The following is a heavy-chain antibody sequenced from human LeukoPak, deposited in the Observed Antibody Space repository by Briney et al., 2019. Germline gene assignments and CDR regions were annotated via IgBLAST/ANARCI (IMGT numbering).Heavy chain of an antibody. CDR3: AKEGDSSSWYED. Sequence: GGSLRLSCAASGFTSNNYAMNWVRQAPGKGLEWVSGISGFGGATNYADSVKGRVTISRDNSKNTLYLQMNSLRAEDTAVYYCAKEGDSSSWYEDWGQGTLVIFSS. CDR2: ISGFGGAT. CDR1: GFTSNNYA. D-gene: IGHD6-13*01. V-gene: IGHV3-23*01. J-gene: IGHJ4*02.